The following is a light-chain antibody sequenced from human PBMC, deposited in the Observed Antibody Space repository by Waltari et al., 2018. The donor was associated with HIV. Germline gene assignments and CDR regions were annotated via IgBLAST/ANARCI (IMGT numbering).Light chain of an antibody. V-gene: IGLV2-11*01. J-gene: IGLJ1*01. CDR2: DVN. CDR3: CSYAGINTEV. CDR1: SSDVGGYKS. Sequence: QSALTQPRSVSGSPGQSVTISCTGTSSDVGGYKSVSWYQQHPGKAPKLIIYDVNERPSRVPDRFSGSKSGNTAYLTISGLQVEEEADYYCCSYAGINTEVFGTGTEVTVV.